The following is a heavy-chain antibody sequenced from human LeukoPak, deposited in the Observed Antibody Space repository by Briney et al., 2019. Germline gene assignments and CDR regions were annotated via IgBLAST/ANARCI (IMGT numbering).Heavy chain of an antibody. D-gene: IGHD4-17*01. Sequence: GGPLRLSCAVSGFTFSSYTMNWVRQAPGQGLEWVSSISSRGTYIYYAESVKGRFTISRDNAKNSVFLDMDSLRAEDTAVYYCAPPGADSGLPLDVWGNGTAVTVSS. J-gene: IGHJ6*04. CDR3: APPGADSGLPLDV. CDR2: ISSRGTYI. CDR1: GFTFSSYT. V-gene: IGHV3-21*01.